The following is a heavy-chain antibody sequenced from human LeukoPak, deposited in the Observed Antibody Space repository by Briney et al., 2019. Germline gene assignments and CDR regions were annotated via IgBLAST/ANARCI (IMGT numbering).Heavy chain of an antibody. CDR1: GYTFTGYY. V-gene: IGHV1-69*13. D-gene: IGHD4-23*01. CDR2: IIPIFGTA. J-gene: IGHJ6*02. CDR3: ARSLPTTVVSPRDYYYYGMDV. Sequence: GASVKVSCKASGYTFTGYYMHWVRQAPGQGLEWMGGIIPIFGTANYAQKFQGRVTITADESTGTAYMELSSLRSEDTAVYYCARSLPTTVVSPRDYYYYGMDVWGQGTTVTVSS.